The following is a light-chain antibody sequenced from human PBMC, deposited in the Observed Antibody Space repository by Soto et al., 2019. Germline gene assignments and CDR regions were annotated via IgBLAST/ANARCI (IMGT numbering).Light chain of an antibody. V-gene: IGLV1-36*01. J-gene: IGLJ2*01. Sequence: QLVLTQAPSVSEAPGQRVTISCSGSSSNIGNNAVNWYQQLPGQSPRLLIYYDDLLPSGVSDRFSGSKSGTSASLAISGLQTEDEADYYCEAWDDSLNGPVFGGGTKLTVL. CDR2: YDD. CDR1: SSNIGNNA. CDR3: EAWDDSLNGPV.